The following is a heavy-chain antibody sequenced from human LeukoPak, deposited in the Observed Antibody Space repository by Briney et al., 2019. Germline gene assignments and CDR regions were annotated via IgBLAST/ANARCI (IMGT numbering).Heavy chain of an antibody. CDR1: GFIFSSYA. V-gene: IGHV3-21*01. J-gene: IGHJ4*02. Sequence: PGGSLRLSCAASGFIFSSYAMSWVRQAPGKGLEWVSSISSSSSYIYYADSVKGRFTISRDNAKNSLYLQMNSLRAEDTAVYYCARDTPSSIAVLFDYWGQGTLVTVSS. CDR3: ARDTPSSIAVLFDY. D-gene: IGHD6-6*01. CDR2: ISSSSSYI.